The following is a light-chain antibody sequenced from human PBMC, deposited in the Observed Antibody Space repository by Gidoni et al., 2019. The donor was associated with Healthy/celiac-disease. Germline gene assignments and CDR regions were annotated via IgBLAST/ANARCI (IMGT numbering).Light chain of an antibody. J-gene: IGKJ1*01. Sequence: DIQMTQSPSSLSASVGDRVPITCRASQSISSYVNWYQQKPGQAPKRLIYAASSLQSGVPSRFSGSGSGTDFTLTISSLQPEDFAIYYCQQSYSTPETFGQXTKVEIK. CDR2: AAS. CDR3: QQSYSTPET. V-gene: IGKV1-39*01. CDR1: QSISSY.